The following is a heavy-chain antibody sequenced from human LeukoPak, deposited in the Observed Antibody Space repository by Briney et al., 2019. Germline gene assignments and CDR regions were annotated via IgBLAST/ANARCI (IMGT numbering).Heavy chain of an antibody. V-gene: IGHV4-61*02. Sequence: SETLSLTCTVSGGSISSGSYYWSWIRQPAGKGLEWIGRIYTSGSTNYNPSLRSRVTISGESSKNQFSPRLSSMTAADTAVYYCAKGAGWYEYWGQGTLVTVSS. CDR2: IYTSGST. J-gene: IGHJ4*02. D-gene: IGHD6-19*01. CDR3: AKGAGWYEY. CDR1: GGSISSGSYY.